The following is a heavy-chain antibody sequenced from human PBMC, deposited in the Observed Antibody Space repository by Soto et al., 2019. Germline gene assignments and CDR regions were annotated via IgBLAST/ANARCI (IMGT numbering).Heavy chain of an antibody. D-gene: IGHD3-22*01. CDR3: ARAIGPTLFDY. CDR2: IYYSGST. J-gene: IGHJ4*02. CDR1: GGSISSYY. V-gene: IGHV4-59*01. Sequence: AETLSLTCTVSGGSISSYYWSWIRQPPGKGLEWIGYIYYSGSTNYNPSLKSRVTISVDTSKNQFSLKLSSVTAADTAIYFCARAIGPTLFDYWGQGTLVTVPQ.